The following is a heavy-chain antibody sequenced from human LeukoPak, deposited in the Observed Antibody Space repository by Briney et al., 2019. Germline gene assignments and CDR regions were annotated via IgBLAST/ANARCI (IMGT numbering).Heavy chain of an antibody. D-gene: IGHD6-19*01. J-gene: IGHJ4*02. V-gene: IGHV4-39*07. CDR3: ARAYSSGSFDY. Sequence: SETLSLTCTVSSGSISTSNYYWGWVRQPPGKALEWIGNIFYSGSTYYSPSLKSRVTISLDTSRNQFSLKLNSVTAADTAVYYCARAYSSGSFDYWGQGTLVTVSS. CDR1: SGSISTSNYY. CDR2: IFYSGST.